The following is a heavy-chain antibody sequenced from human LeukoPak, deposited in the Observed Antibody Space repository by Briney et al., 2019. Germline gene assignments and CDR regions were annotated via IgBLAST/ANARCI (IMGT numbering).Heavy chain of an antibody. CDR3: ARVAVAGSSHLDY. CDR1: GGSFSGYY. CDR2: INHSGST. D-gene: IGHD6-19*01. Sequence: SETLSLTCAVYGGSFSGYYWSWIRQPPGKGLEWIGEINHSGSTNYNPSLKSRVTISVDTSKNQFSLKLSSVTAADTAVYYCARVAVAGSSHLDYWGQGTLVTVSS. J-gene: IGHJ4*02. V-gene: IGHV4-34*01.